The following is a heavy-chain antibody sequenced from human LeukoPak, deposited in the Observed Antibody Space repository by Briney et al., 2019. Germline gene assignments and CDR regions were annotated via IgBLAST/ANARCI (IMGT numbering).Heavy chain of an antibody. CDR2: INPNSGGT. V-gene: IGHV1-2*02. D-gene: IGHD3-22*01. CDR3: ARGSHITMIVVVTPPGV. Sequence: ASVKVSCKASGYTFTGYYMHWVRQAPGQGLEWMGWINPNSGGTNYAQKFQGRVTMTRDTSISTAYMELSRLRSDDTAVYYCARGSHITMIVVVTPPGVWGQGTMVTVSS. J-gene: IGHJ3*01. CDR1: GYTFTGYY.